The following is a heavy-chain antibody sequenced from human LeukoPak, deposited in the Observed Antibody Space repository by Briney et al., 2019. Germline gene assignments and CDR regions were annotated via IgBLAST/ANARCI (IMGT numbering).Heavy chain of an antibody. V-gene: IGHV1-2*02. CDR2: INPNSGGT. CDR1: GYTFTGYY. CDR3: ARTGVRFLEWLSTKEYNWFDP. Sequence: ASVKVSCKASGYTFTGYYMHWVRRAPGQGLEWMGWINPNSGGTNYAQKFQGRVTMTRDTSISTAYMELSRLRSDDTAVYYCARTGVRFLEWLSTKEYNWFDPWGQGTPVTVSS. J-gene: IGHJ5*02. D-gene: IGHD3-3*01.